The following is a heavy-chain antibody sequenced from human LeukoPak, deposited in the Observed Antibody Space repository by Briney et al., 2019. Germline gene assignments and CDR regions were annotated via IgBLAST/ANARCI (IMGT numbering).Heavy chain of an antibody. J-gene: IGHJ4*02. Sequence: GALRLSCAASGFTFSDYYMSWIRQAPGKGLEWVSYISSSGSTIYYADSVEGRFTISRDNAKNSLYLQMNSLRAEDTAVYYCARDRMATRLVDYWGQGTLVTVSS. CDR1: GFTFSDYY. D-gene: IGHD5-24*01. CDR2: ISSSGSTI. CDR3: ARDRMATRLVDY. V-gene: IGHV3-11*01.